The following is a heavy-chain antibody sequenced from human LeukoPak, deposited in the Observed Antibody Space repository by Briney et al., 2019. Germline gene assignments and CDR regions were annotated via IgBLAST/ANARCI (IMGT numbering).Heavy chain of an antibody. J-gene: IGHJ6*02. CDR2: ISGDKSIT. CDR3: SRGGSYGMDV. Sequence: PGGSLRLSCAASGFTLSDYWMHWVRQAPGKGLVWLSHISGDKSITNYVASVKGRFTIYRDDAENTLFLQMNSLRAEDTAVYYCSRGGSYGMDVWGQGTTVAVSS. V-gene: IGHV3-74*01. CDR1: GFTLSDYW.